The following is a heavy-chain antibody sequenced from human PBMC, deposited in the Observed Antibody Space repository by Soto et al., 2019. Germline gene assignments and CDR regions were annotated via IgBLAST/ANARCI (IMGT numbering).Heavy chain of an antibody. CDR2: IYWYYDK. J-gene: IGHJ4*02. CDR1: GFSLSTSGVG. Sequence: QITLKEPGPTLVKPTQTLTLTCTFSGFSLSTSGVGVGWIRQPPGKALGWLALIYWYYDKRYSPSLKSRLTIPKDTSKNQVVLTMTNMDPVDTAKYYCAHTRRGSDFDDRGQGTLVSVSS. CDR3: AHTRRGSDFDD. D-gene: IGHD3-16*01. V-gene: IGHV2-5*01.